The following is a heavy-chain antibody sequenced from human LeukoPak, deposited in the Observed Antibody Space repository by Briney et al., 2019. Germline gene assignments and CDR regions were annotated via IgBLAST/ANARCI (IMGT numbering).Heavy chain of an antibody. D-gene: IGHD6-13*01. Sequence: PGGALRLSCAASGLTFSKFWMDWVRQAPGTGLEWVANIDQDGTTQGSADSVKGRFTISRDNNKNSLYLQMNSMRAEDTAVYYCAKDSYSRGDYWGQGTLVTVSS. CDR1: GLTFSKFW. J-gene: IGHJ4*02. V-gene: IGHV3-7*01. CDR3: AKDSYSRGDY. CDR2: IDQDGTTQ.